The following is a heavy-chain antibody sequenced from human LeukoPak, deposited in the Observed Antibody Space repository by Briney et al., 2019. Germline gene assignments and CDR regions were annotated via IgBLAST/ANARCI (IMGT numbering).Heavy chain of an antibody. CDR1: GGTFSSYA. Sequence: SVKVSCKASGGTFSSYAISWVRQAPGQGLEWMGGIIPIFGTANYAQKFQGRVTITADESTSTAYMELSSLRSEDTAVYYCARVRYDSSGYYYSYAFDIWGQGTMVTVSS. J-gene: IGHJ3*02. CDR2: IIPIFGTA. CDR3: ARVRYDSSGYYYSYAFDI. V-gene: IGHV1-69*13. D-gene: IGHD3-22*01.